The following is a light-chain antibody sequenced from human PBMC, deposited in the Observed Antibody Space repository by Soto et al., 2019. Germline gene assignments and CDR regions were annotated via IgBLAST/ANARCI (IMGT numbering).Light chain of an antibody. V-gene: IGLV7-43*01. J-gene: IGLJ2*01. CDR3: LLFYGDGVV. CDR2: STT. CDR1: TGAVTSGYY. Sequence: QAVVTQEPSLTVSPGGTVTLTCASSTGAVTSGYYPNWFQQKPGQPPRALIYSTTYKHSWTPVRFSGSLLGGRSALTLSGVQPEDEADYYCLLFYGDGVVFGGGTKLTVL.